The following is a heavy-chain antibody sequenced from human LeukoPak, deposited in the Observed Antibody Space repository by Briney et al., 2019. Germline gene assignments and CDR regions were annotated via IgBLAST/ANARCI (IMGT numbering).Heavy chain of an antibody. V-gene: IGHV3-30-3*01. CDR1: GFTFSSYA. J-gene: IGHJ3*02. Sequence: GGSLRLSCAASGFTFSSYAMHWVRQAPGKGLEWVAVISYDGSNKYYADSVKGRFTISRDNSKNTLYLQMNSLRAEDMAVYYCARDRNERGDSGLRPHDAFDIWGQGTMVTVSS. CDR2: ISYDGSNK. CDR3: ARDRNERGDSGLRPHDAFDI. D-gene: IGHD5-12*01.